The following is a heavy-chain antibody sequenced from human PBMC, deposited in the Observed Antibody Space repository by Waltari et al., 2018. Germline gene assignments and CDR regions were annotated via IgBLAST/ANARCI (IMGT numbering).Heavy chain of an antibody. CDR1: GGSISSHY. Sequence: QVQLQESGPGLVKPSETLSLTCTVSGGSISSHYWSWIRQPPGKGLEWIGYIYYSGSNNYNPSLKSRVTISVDTSKNQFSLKLSSVTAADTAVYYCARAHQLSVAVWYWYFDLWGRGTLVTVSS. V-gene: IGHV4-59*11. J-gene: IGHJ2*01. CDR3: ARAHQLSVAVWYWYFDL. D-gene: IGHD6-19*01. CDR2: IYYSGSN.